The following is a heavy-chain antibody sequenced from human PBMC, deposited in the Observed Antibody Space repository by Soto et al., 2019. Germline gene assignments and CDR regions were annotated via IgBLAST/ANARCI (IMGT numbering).Heavy chain of an antibody. CDR1: GITFRSYA. V-gene: IGHV3-23*01. D-gene: IGHD2-2*01. J-gene: IGHJ4*02. CDR3: AKDKWRYCSSTSCYFDY. Sequence: PGGSLRLSCAVSGITFRSYAMSWVRQPPGKGLEWVSGISGSGDSTYNADSVKGRFTISRDNSKNTLYLQMNSLRAEDTAIYYCAKDKWRYCSSTSCYFDYWGQGTLVTVSS. CDR2: ISGSGDST.